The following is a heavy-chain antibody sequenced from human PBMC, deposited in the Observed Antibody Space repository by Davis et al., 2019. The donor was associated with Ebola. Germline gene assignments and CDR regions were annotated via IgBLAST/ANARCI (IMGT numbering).Heavy chain of an antibody. CDR2: IYSGGNT. D-gene: IGHD2-15*01. V-gene: IGHV3-53*01. CDR1: GFTVSSNY. J-gene: IGHJ6*02. Sequence: GGSLRLSCAASGFTVSSNYMSWVRQAPGKGLEWVAVIYSGGNTYYADSVKGRFTISRDNSKNTLYLQMNSLRAEDTAVYYCAKVSGIVVVVAAPTDYGMDVWGQGTTVTVSS. CDR3: AKVSGIVVVVAAPTDYGMDV.